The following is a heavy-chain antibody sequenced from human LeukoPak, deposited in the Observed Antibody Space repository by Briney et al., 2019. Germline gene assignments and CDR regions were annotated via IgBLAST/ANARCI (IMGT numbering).Heavy chain of an antibody. Sequence: SETLSLTCTVSGGSISSYYWSWIRQPPGMGLEWIGYIYYSGSTNYNPSLRSRVFISVDTSKNQFSLKLSSVTAADTAVYYCARASGYSSSWYPDYWGQGTLVTVSS. D-gene: IGHD6-13*01. CDR1: GGSISSYY. CDR3: ARASGYSSSWYPDY. V-gene: IGHV4-59*01. J-gene: IGHJ4*02. CDR2: IYYSGST.